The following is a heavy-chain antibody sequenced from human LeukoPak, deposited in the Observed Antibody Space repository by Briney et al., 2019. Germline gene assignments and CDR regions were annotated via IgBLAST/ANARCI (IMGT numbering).Heavy chain of an antibody. D-gene: IGHD3-22*01. CDR3: AKDWGDYSDSTGYYHLGASDV. V-gene: IGHV3-30*18. Sequence: GGSPRLSCAASGFTFSSYAMHWVRQAPGKGLEWVTLISFDGSEQYYGDSVKGRFTISRDNSKNTLFLQMSSLRAEDTALYYCAKDWGDYSDSTGYYHLGASDVWGQGTMVTVSS. CDR1: GFTFSSYA. J-gene: IGHJ3*01. CDR2: ISFDGSEQ.